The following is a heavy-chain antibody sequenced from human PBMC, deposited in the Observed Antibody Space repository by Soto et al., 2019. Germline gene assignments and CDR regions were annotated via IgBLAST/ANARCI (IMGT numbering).Heavy chain of an antibody. CDR3: AREYCSGGSCYPEVYYYYYGMDV. V-gene: IGHV1-69*13. CDR1: GGTFSSYT. J-gene: IGHJ6*02. Sequence: GASVKVSCKASGGTFSSYTISWVRQAPGQGLEWMGRIIPIFGTANYAQKFQGRVTITADESTSTAYMELSSLRSEDTAVYYCAREYCSGGSCYPEVYYYYYGMDVWGQGTTVTVSS. D-gene: IGHD2-15*01. CDR2: IIPIFGTA.